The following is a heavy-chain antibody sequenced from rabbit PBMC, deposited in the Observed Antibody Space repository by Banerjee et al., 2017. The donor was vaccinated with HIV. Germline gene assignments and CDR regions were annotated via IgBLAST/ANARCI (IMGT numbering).Heavy chain of an antibody. CDR1: GFTIRSNYW. V-gene: IGHV1S45*01. D-gene: IGHD4-1*01. J-gene: IGHJ4*01. CDR3: ARDLAGVIGWNFNL. CDR2: IDVGSSGAT. Sequence: QEQLEESGGDLVKPVGSLTLTCTASGFTIRSNYWICWVRQAPGKGPEWIACIDVGSSGATYYASWAKGRFTISKTSSTTVTLQMTSLTAADTATYFCARDLAGVIGWNFNLWGQGTLVSVS.